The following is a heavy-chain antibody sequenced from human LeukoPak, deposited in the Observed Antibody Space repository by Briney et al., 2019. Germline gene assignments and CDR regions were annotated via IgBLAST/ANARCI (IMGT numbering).Heavy chain of an antibody. Sequence: GGSLRLSCAASGFTFSDYYMSWIRQAPGKGLEWVSYISSSGGTIYYADSVKGRFTISRDNAKNSLYLQMNSLRAEDTAVYYCARDSQRAYSSSWDYYGMDVWGQGTTVTVSS. CDR2: ISSSGGTI. CDR1: GFTFSDYY. V-gene: IGHV3-11*01. J-gene: IGHJ6*02. D-gene: IGHD6-13*01. CDR3: ARDSQRAYSSSWDYYGMDV.